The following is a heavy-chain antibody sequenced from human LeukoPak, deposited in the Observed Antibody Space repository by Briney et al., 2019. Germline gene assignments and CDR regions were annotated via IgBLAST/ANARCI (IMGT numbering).Heavy chain of an antibody. V-gene: IGHV3-7*04. D-gene: IGHD6-13*01. CDR2: IKQDGSAK. CDR3: VRQYNSSWLQFFDY. J-gene: IGHJ4*02. Sequence: PGGSLGLSCAAAGLTFSDYWMTWVRQAPGKGLEWVANIKQDGSAKYYVASVQGRFTISRDNAKNSLYLQMNSLRAEDTAIYYCVRQYNSSWLQFFDYWGQGTLVTVSS. CDR1: GLTFSDYW.